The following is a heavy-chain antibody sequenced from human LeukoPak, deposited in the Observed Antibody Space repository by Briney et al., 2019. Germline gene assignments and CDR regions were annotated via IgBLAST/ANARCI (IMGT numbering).Heavy chain of an antibody. D-gene: IGHD2-2*01. CDR3: ARRLTQYDCFDP. J-gene: IGHJ5*02. CDR1: GDSVSSNSVT. Sequence: SQTLSLTCAISGDSVSSNSVTWNWIRQSPSRGLEWLGRTYYRSTCYNDYAVSVRGRITVNPDTSKNQFSLHLNSVTPEDTAVYYCARRLTQYDCFDPWGQGILVTVSS. V-gene: IGHV6-1*01. CDR2: TYYRSTCYN.